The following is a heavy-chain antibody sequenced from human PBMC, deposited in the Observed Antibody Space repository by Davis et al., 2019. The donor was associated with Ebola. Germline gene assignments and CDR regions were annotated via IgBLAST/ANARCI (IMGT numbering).Heavy chain of an antibody. J-gene: IGHJ6*02. CDR2: IGASSDHI. V-gene: IGHV3-48*02. CDR1: GFTFSDYS. CDR3: ARRILSPSRGGMDV. Sequence: GESLKISCAASGFTFSDYSMYWVRQAPGKGLEWVSHIGASSDHISYADSVKDRFIISRDNAHSSLYLQLNSLRDEDTAVYFCARRILSPSRGGMDVWGRGTTVIVSS. D-gene: IGHD2/OR15-2a*01.